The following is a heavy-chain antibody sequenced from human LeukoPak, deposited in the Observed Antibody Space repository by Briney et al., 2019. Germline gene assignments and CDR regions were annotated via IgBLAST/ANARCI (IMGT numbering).Heavy chain of an antibody. J-gene: IGHJ4*02. Sequence: SETLSLTCTVSGGSISGSSYHWGWIRQSPGEGLQWITSMSYSGATYYNPSLQSRVTISVDTSKNQFSLKLYSVTAADTAVYYCARHCRAVLVVPVARGDYFVYLGQGTLVTVSS. V-gene: IGHV4-39*01. CDR2: MSYSGAT. D-gene: IGHD2-2*01. CDR1: GGSISGSSYH. CDR3: ARHCRAVLVVPVARGDYFVY.